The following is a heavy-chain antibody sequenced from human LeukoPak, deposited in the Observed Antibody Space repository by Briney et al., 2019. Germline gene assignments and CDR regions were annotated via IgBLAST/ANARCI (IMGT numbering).Heavy chain of an antibody. CDR1: GGSISSGSYY. Sequence: SETLSLTCTVSGGSISSGSYYWSWIRQPAGQGLEWIGRIYTIGSTKYNPSLKSRVTISVDTSKNQFSLKLSSLTAADTAVYYCATVYSTQTVTNFDYWGQGTLATVSS. CDR2: IYTIGST. V-gene: IGHV4-61*02. D-gene: IGHD4-17*01. CDR3: ATVYSTQTVTNFDY. J-gene: IGHJ4*02.